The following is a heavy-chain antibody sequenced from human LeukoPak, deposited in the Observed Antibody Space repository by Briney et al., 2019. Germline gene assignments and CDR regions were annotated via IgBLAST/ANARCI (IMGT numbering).Heavy chain of an antibody. CDR1: GGSISSNLHF. CDR3: ARGDLYGWWFDP. V-gene: IGHV4-39*07. CDR2: VYSNGNT. Sequence: SETLSLTCTVSGGSISSNLHFWAWIRRSPGKGLEWIGTVYSNGNTYYNPSLKSRVAISVDTSENQFSLKLSSVTAADTAVYYCARGDLYGWWFDPWGQGTLVTVSS. D-gene: IGHD4-17*01. J-gene: IGHJ5*02.